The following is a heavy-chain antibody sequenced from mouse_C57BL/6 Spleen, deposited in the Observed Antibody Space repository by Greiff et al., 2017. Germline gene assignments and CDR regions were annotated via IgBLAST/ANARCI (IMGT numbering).Heavy chain of an antibody. Sequence: VQLQQPGAELVRPGSSVKLSCKASGYTFTSYWMHWVKQRPIHGLEWIGNIDPSDSETHYNQKFKDKATLTVDKSSSTAYMQLSSLTSEDSAVXYCARADYYGSSHWYFDVWGTGTTVTVSS. J-gene: IGHJ1*03. D-gene: IGHD1-1*01. V-gene: IGHV1-52*01. CDR1: GYTFTSYW. CDR2: IDPSDSET. CDR3: ARADYYGSSHWYFDV.